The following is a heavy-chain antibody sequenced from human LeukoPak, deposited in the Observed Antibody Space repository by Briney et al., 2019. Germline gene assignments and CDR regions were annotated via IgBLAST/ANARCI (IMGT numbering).Heavy chain of an antibody. J-gene: IGHJ3*02. CDR3: ARERLTWIQLCCDAFDI. V-gene: IGHV4-38-2*02. D-gene: IGHD5-18*01. Sequence: SSETLSLTCAVSGYSISSGYYWGWIRQPPGKGLEWIGRIYTSGSTNYNPSLKSRVTISVDTSKNQFSLKLSSVTAADTAVYYCARERLTWIQLCCDAFDIWGQGTMVTVSS. CDR2: IYTSGST. CDR1: GYSISSGYY.